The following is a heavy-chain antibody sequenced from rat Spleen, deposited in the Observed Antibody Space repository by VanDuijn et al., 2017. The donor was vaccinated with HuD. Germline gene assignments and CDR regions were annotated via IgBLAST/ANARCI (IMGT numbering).Heavy chain of an antibody. J-gene: IGHJ3*01. V-gene: IGHV2-6*01. Sequence: QVQLKESGPGLVQPSQTLSLTCTVSGFSLTSYNVHWVRQPPGKGLEWIAAISSGGSTYYNSALKSRLSISRDTSKSQVFLKRNSLQTEDTAIYFCTGDADWEFAYWGQGTLVTVSS. D-gene: IGHD5-1*01. CDR2: ISSGGST. CDR1: GFSLTSYN. CDR3: TGDADWEFAY.